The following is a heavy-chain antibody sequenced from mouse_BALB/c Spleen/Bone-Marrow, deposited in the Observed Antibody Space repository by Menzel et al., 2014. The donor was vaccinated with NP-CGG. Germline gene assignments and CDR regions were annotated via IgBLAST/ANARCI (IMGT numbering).Heavy chain of an antibody. CDR3: ARDKGRVFFDY. V-gene: IGHV7-3*02. CDR1: GFTFTDYY. Sequence: DVHLVESGGGLVQPGGSLRLSCATSGFTFTDYYMNWVRQPPGKALEWLGFIRNKANGYTTEYSASVKGRFTISRDNSQNSLYLQMNTLRAEDSATYYCARDKGRVFFDYWGQGTTLTISS. J-gene: IGHJ2*01. CDR2: IRNKANGYTT.